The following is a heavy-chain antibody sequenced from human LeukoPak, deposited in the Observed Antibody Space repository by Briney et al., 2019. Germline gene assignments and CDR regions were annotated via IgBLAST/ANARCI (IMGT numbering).Heavy chain of an antibody. CDR2: INHSGST. V-gene: IGHV4-34*01. Sequence: SETLSLTCAVYGGSFSGYYWSWIRQPPGKGLEWIGEINHSGSTNYNPSLKSRVTISVDTSKNQFSLKLSSVTAADTAVYYCARDDSSGYPDYWGQGTLVTVSS. J-gene: IGHJ4*02. CDR3: ARDDSSGYPDY. D-gene: IGHD3-22*01. CDR1: GGSFSGYY.